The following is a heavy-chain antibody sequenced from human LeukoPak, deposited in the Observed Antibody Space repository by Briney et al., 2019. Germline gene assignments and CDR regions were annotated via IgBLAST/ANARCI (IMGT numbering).Heavy chain of an antibody. CDR2: IASSGSHT. V-gene: IGHV3-11*03. CDR3: ARIHLFLDRGLIRGVDS. Sequence: GGSLRLSCAASGFTFDDYGMSWVRQAPGKGLGWVSRIASSGSHTIYADSVKGRFTISRDDAKNSLYLQMDSLAVEDTAVYYCARIHLFLDRGLIRGVDSWGQGTLVSVSS. D-gene: IGHD3-10*01. CDR1: GFTFDDYG. J-gene: IGHJ4*02.